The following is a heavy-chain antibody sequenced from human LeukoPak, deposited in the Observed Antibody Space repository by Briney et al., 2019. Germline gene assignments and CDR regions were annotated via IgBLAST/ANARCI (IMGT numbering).Heavy chain of an antibody. D-gene: IGHD4-23*01. CDR1: GLTASSNY. CDR3: ARRPDYGGTPTFDY. Sequence: GSLRLSCAASGLTASSNYMSWVRQAPGKGLEWVSVIYSDGSTYYADSVKGRFTISRDNSKNTLYLQMNSLRAEDTAVYFCARRPDYGGTPTFDYWGQGTLVTVSS. V-gene: IGHV3-66*01. J-gene: IGHJ4*02. CDR2: IYSDGST.